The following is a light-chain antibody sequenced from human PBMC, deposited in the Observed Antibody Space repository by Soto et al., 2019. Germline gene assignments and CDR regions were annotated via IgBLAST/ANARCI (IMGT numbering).Light chain of an antibody. Sequence: DVQMTQYRSTLSASXXDTVXITCRASQSIRNWLAWYQQKPGKAPNXXIYKASHLESGVPSRFSGSGSGTEFTLTISSLQPGDFATYYCQHYNTYPWTFGQGTKVDIK. J-gene: IGKJ1*01. CDR2: KAS. V-gene: IGKV1-5*03. CDR3: QHYNTYPWT. CDR1: QSIRNW.